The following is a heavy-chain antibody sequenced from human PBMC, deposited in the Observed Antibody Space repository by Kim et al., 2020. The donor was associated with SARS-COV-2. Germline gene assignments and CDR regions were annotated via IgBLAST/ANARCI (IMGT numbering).Heavy chain of an antibody. Sequence: SVKVSCKASGGTFNSYAITWVRQAPGQGLEWMGGIIPIFGTANYAQKFQGRVTIIADESTSTAYMELSSLRSEDTAVYYCARLLGYCSSTNCYGPLQDWGQGTLVTVSS. CDR3: ARLLGYCSSTNCYGPLQD. D-gene: IGHD2-2*01. CDR2: IIPIFGTA. J-gene: IGHJ4*02. V-gene: IGHV1-69*13. CDR1: GGTFNSYA.